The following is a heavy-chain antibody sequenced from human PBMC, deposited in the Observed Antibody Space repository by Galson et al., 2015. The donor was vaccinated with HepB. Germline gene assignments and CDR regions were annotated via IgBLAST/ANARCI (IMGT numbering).Heavy chain of an antibody. CDR2: IIPIFGTA. D-gene: IGHD2-2*01. CDR1: GGTFSSYA. CDR3: ARHNIVVVPAALGHNWFDS. Sequence: SVKVSCKASGGTFSSYAISWVRQAPGQGLEWMGGIIPIFGTANYAQKFQGRVTITADESTSTAYMELSSLRSEDTAVYYCARHNIVVVPAALGHNWFDSWGQGTLVTVSS. J-gene: IGHJ5*01. V-gene: IGHV1-69*13.